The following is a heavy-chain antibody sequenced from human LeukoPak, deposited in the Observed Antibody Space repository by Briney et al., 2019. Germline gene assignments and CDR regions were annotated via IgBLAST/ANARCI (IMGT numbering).Heavy chain of an antibody. CDR3: ARREDYYDSSGYSLWGDPHNWFDP. V-gene: IGHV4-39*01. CDR2: IYYSGST. J-gene: IGHJ5*02. CDR1: RGSISSSSYY. Sequence: PSETLSLTCTVSRGSISSSSYYWGWIRQPPGKGLEWIGSIYYSGSTYYNPSLKSRVTISVDTSKNQFSLKLSSVTAADTAVYYCARREDYYDSSGYSLWGDPHNWFDPWGQGTLVTVSS. D-gene: IGHD3-22*01.